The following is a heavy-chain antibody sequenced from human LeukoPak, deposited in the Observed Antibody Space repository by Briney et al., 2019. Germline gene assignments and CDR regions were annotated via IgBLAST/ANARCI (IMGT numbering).Heavy chain of an antibody. Sequence: PGGSLRLSCAASGFVFNNYGMHWVRQAPGKGLEWVAVIWTDGSKKSYADSVKGRFTFTRDNSKNMLYLQMDSLRADDTAVCYCARRSSGTSGLDYWGQGILVTVSS. J-gene: IGHJ4*02. D-gene: IGHD1-26*01. CDR1: GFVFNNYG. V-gene: IGHV3-33*01. CDR2: IWTDGSKK. CDR3: ARRSSGTSGLDY.